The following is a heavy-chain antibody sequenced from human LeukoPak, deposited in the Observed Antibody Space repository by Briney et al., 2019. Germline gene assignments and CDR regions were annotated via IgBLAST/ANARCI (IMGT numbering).Heavy chain of an antibody. J-gene: IGHJ4*02. CDR1: GGSISSYY. D-gene: IGHD1-7*01. CDR3: VRHSGGTTYDY. V-gene: IGHV4-59*08. Sequence: SETLSLTCTVSGGSISSYYWSWIRQPPGKGLEWIGYIYYSGSTNYNPSLKSRVTISVDTSKNQFSLKLSSVTAADTAVYYCVRHSGGTTYDYWGQGTLVTVSP. CDR2: IYYSGST.